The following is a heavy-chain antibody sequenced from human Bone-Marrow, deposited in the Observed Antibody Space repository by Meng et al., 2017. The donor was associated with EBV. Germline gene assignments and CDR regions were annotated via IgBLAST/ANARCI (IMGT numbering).Heavy chain of an antibody. Sequence: QVQLHESGPGLLNPCEALSLTCTVSGGSGSSGSYYWSWIRQPPGKGLEWIGYIYYSGSTNYNPSLKSRVTISVDTSKNQFSLKLSSVTAADTAVYYCARDNVDTAMVPHWGQGTLVTASS. CDR2: IYYSGST. V-gene: IGHV4-61*01. D-gene: IGHD5-18*01. CDR3: ARDNVDTAMVPH. CDR1: GGSGSSGSYY. J-gene: IGHJ4*02.